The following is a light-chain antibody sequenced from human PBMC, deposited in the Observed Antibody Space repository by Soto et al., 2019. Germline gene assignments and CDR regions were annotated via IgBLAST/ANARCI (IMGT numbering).Light chain of an antibody. CDR1: SNDVGGYNY. J-gene: IGLJ1*01. CDR3: SSYTGSSTYV. V-gene: IGLV2-14*03. CDR2: DVS. Sequence: QSVLTQPASVSGSPGQSITISCTGTSNDVGGYNYVSWYQQHPGKAPKLMIYDVSNRPSGVSNRFSGSKSANTASLTISGLQTEDESDYYYSSYTGSSTYVFGTGTKLTVL.